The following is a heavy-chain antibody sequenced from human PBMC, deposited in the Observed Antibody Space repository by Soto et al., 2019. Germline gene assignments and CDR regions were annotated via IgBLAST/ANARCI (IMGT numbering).Heavy chain of an antibody. CDR3: ARDGSSPGLYYFDY. J-gene: IGHJ4*02. CDR1: GGSISNYY. D-gene: IGHD1-26*01. CDR2: LYNSGST. V-gene: IGHV4-59*01. Sequence: SEPLSLTCTVSGGSISNYYWSWIRQPPGKGLEWIGYLYNSGSTKYNPSLKSRVTISADTSRNQFSLKLSSVTAADTAVYYCARDGSSPGLYYFDYWGQGTLVTISS.